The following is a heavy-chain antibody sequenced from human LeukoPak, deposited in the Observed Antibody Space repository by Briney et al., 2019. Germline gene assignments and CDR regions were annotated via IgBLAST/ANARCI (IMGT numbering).Heavy chain of an antibody. Sequence: GGSLRLSCAASGSTFSSHAMSWVRQAPGKGLEWVSIISGDGGITYYADSVKGRFTISRDNSKSTLYLQMNSLRAEDTAVYYCAKDTSGSTSYSYHYGMDVWGQGTTVTVSS. CDR3: AKDTSGSTSYSYHYGMDV. V-gene: IGHV3-23*01. CDR1: GSTFSSHA. J-gene: IGHJ6*02. D-gene: IGHD1-26*01. CDR2: ISGDGGIT.